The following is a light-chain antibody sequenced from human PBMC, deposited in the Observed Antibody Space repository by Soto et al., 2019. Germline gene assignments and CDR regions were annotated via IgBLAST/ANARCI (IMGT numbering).Light chain of an antibody. V-gene: IGKV3-15*01. CDR2: GAS. J-gene: IGKJ4*02. CDR1: QSVGTT. CDR3: QQYSASPT. Sequence: EIFMTQSPATLSVSPGEKVILSCRASQSVGTTLAWYQQKPGQAPSLLIRGASTRATGVPARFSGSGSGTEFTLTISSLQSEGFAIYYCQQYSASPTFGGGTTLEIK.